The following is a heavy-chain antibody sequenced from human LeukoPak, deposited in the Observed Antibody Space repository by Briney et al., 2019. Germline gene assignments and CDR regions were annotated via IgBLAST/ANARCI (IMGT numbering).Heavy chain of an antibody. Sequence: SETLSLTCAVYGGSFSGYYWSWIRQPPGKGLEWIGEINRSGSTNYNPSLKSRVTISVDTSKNQFSLKLSSVTAADTAVYYCARDGADWSYYYYYMDVWGKGTTVTVSS. CDR2: INRSGST. V-gene: IGHV4-34*01. J-gene: IGHJ6*03. CDR3: ARDGADWSYYYYYMDV. D-gene: IGHD3-3*01. CDR1: GGSFSGYY.